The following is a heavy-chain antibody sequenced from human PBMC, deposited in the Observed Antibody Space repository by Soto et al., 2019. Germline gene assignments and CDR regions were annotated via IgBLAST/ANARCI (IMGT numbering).Heavy chain of an antibody. CDR1: GGSISSSNW. J-gene: IGHJ4*02. V-gene: IGHV4-4*02. CDR2: IYHSGST. D-gene: IGHD6-19*01. Sequence: SETLSLTCAVSGGSISSSNWWSWVRQPPGEGLEWIGEIYHSGSTNYNPSLKSRVTISVDTSKNQFSLKLSSVTAADTAVYYCAINVGIAVAGVDYWGQGTLVTVSS. CDR3: AINVGIAVAGVDY.